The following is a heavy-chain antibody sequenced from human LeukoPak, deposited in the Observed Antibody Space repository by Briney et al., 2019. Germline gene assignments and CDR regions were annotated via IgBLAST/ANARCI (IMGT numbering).Heavy chain of an antibody. D-gene: IGHD1-26*01. CDR1: GYTFTGYY. V-gene: IGHV1-8*02. Sequence: ASMKVSCKASGYTFTGYYMHWVRQATGQGLEWMGWMNPNSGNTGYAQKFQGRVTMTRNTSISTAYMELSSLRSEDTAVYYCARGGGSYDYWGQGTLVTVSS. CDR2: MNPNSGNT. CDR3: ARGGGSYDY. J-gene: IGHJ4*02.